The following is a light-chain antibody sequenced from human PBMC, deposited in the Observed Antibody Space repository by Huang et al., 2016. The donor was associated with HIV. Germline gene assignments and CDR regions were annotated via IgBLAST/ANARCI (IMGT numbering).Light chain of an antibody. Sequence: EIVLTQSPGTLSLSPGESATLSCRARHSISSSYVALYQQKAGQAPRLLIYSATNRTTGIPDRFSGSGSGTDFIRTIIRLEPEDFAVYYCQQYGSSIFTFGPGTKVDIK. CDR2: SAT. V-gene: IGKV3-20*01. J-gene: IGKJ3*01. CDR1: HSISSSY. CDR3: QQYGSSIFT.